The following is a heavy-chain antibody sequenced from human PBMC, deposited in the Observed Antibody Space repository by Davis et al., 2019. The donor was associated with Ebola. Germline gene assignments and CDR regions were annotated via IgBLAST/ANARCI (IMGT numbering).Heavy chain of an antibody. J-gene: IGHJ4*02. CDR1: GGSISSSNW. Sequence: MPSETLSLTCAVSGGSISSSNWWSWVRQPPGKGLEWIGEIYHSGSTNYNPSLKSRVTISVDESKNQFSLKLSSVTAADTAVYYCARDPYYYDSSGYWVDYWGQGTLVTVSS. D-gene: IGHD3-22*01. CDR2: IYHSGST. CDR3: ARDPYYYDSSGYWVDY. V-gene: IGHV4-4*02.